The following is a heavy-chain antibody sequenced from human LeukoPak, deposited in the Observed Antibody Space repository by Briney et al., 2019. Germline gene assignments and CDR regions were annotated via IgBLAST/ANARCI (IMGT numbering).Heavy chain of an antibody. CDR2: IYSGGST. D-gene: IGHD3-22*01. CDR1: GFTFSSYA. J-gene: IGHJ4*02. V-gene: IGHV3-53*01. CDR3: ARGEPIVVAD. Sequence: GGSLRLSCAASGFTFSSYAMSWVRQAPGKGLEWVSVIYSGGSTYYADSVKGRFTISRDNSKNTLYLQMNSLRAEDTAVYYCARGEPIVVADWGQGTLVTVSS.